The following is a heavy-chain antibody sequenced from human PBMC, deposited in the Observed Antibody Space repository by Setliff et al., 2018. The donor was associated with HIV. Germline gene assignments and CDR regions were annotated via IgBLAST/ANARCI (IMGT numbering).Heavy chain of an antibody. J-gene: IGHJ4*02. Sequence: KTSETLSLTCAVYGGSFSGYYWTWIRHSPGKGLEWIGDINHSTSINYNPSLKSRVTISVDTSKNQFSLKLASVTAADTAIYYCARGVVGATTRSLWDYWGQGTPVTVSS. CDR3: ARGVVGATTRSLWDY. D-gene: IGHD1-26*01. CDR2: INHSTSI. CDR1: GGSFSGYY. V-gene: IGHV4-34*01.